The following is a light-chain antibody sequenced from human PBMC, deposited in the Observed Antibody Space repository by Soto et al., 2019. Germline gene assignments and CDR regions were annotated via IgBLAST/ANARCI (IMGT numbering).Light chain of an antibody. Sequence: DIHVTQSPSSVSASVGDIVTITCRASQAITSWLAWYQQKPGRAPKLLIYSASSLQSGAPSRFTGSGSGTDFTLTITSLQPDDAAVYYCQQTRSFPLTFGGGTKVEI. CDR2: SAS. V-gene: IGKV1-12*01. J-gene: IGKJ4*01. CDR3: QQTRSFPLT. CDR1: QAITSW.